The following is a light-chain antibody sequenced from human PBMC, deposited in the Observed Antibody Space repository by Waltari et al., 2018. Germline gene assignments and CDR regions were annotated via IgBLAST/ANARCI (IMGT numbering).Light chain of an antibody. J-gene: IGLJ3*02. V-gene: IGLV2-8*01. CDR2: EVT. Sequence: QSALTQPPSASGSPGQSLTIACTGTSSDVGYYNYVSLYQQHPGNAPKLMIYEVTKRPCGRPDRFSSYKSDNTASLTVSGVQVEDEADYYCTSLAAGSTWVFGGGTKLTVL. CDR1: SSDVGYYNY. CDR3: TSLAAGSTWV.